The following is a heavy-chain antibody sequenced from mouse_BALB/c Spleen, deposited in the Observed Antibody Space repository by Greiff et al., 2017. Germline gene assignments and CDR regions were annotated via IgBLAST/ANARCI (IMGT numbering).Heavy chain of an antibody. J-gene: IGHJ4*01. CDR3: ARQVRRYYAMDY. CDR1: GFTFSSFG. CDR2: ISSGSSTI. V-gene: IGHV5-17*02. Sequence: EVKLVESGGGLVQPGGSRKLSCAASGFTFSSFGMHWVRQAPEKGLEWVAYISSGSSTIYYADTVKGRFTISRDNPKNTLFLQMTSLRSEDTAMYYCARQVRRYYAMDYWGQGTSVTVSS. D-gene: IGHD2-14*01.